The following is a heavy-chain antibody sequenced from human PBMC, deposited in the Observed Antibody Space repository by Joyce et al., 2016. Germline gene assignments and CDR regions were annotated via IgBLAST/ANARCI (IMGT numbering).Heavy chain of an antibody. V-gene: IGHV3-66*01. J-gene: IGHJ3*02. CDR1: GFTFSSHY. D-gene: IGHD3-16*01. CDR3: VRGGLRGSAFDI. Sequence: EVQLVESGGGLVQPGGSLRLSCAASGFTFSSHYMTWVRQAPGMGLEWVSVIYTGGKTYYTDSVKGRFNISRDNSKNTLYLQMNSLRAEDTAVYYCVRGGLRGSAFDIWGQGALVTVSS. CDR2: IYTGGKT.